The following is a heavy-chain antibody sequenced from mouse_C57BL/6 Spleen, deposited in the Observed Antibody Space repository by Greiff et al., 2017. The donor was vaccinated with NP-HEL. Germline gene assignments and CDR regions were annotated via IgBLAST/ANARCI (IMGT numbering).Heavy chain of an antibody. J-gene: IGHJ4*01. D-gene: IGHD1-1*01. CDR3: ARGQITTVPFGYAMDY. CDR1: GYTFTDYY. V-gene: IGHV1-76*01. CDR2: IYPGSGNP. Sequence: VKLMESGAELVRPGASVKLSCKASGYTFTDYYINWVKQRPGQGLEWIARIYPGSGNPYYNEKFKGKATLTAEKSSSTAYMQLSSLTSEDSAVYFCARGQITTVPFGYAMDYWGQGTSVTVSS.